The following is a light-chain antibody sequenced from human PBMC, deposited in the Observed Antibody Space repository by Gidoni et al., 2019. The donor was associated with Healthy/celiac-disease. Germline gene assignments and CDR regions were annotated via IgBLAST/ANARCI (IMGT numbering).Light chain of an antibody. V-gene: IGKV1-33*01. CDR2: EAS. J-gene: IGKJ4*02. CDR1: QDISNY. Sequence: DIQMTQSPASLSASVGDRVTITCQASQDISNYLTWYQQKPGKAPKLLIYEASNLETGVPSRFSGSGSGTEFTFTISSLQPEDIATYYCQQYDNLPRTFGGGTKVEIK. CDR3: QQYDNLPRT.